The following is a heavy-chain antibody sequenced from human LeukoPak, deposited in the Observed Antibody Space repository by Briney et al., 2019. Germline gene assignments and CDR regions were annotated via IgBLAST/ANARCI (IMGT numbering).Heavy chain of an antibody. J-gene: IGHJ4*02. CDR2: ISYDGSNK. D-gene: IGHD5-24*01. CDR1: GFTFSSYG. CDR3: AKDFWEMSTTGY. Sequence: GGSLRLSCAASGFTFSSYGMHWFRQAPGKGLEWVAVISYDGSNKYYADSVKGRFTISRDNSKNTLYLQMNSLRAEDTAVYYCAKDFWEMSTTGYWGQGTLVTVSS. V-gene: IGHV3-30*18.